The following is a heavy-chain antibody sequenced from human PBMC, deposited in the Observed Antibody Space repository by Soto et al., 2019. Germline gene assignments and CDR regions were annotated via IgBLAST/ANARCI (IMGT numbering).Heavy chain of an antibody. CDR2: IYYSGST. J-gene: IGHJ4*02. V-gene: IGHV4-61*01. Sequence: QVQLQESGPGLVKPSETLSLTCTVSGGSVSSGSYYWSWIRQPPGKGLEWIGYIYYSGSTNYNPSLKSRVTISVDTSKNPFSLKQSSVTAADTAVYYCARDGFWSGSYYCDYWGQGTLVTVSS. CDR1: GGSVSSGSYY. D-gene: IGHD3-3*01. CDR3: ARDGFWSGSYYCDY.